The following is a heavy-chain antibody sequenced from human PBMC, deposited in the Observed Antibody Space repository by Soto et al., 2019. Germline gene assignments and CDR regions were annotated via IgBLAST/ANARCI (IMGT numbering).Heavy chain of an antibody. CDR1: GFTFSNAW. Sequence: GGSLRLSCAASGFTFSNAWMNWVRQAPGKGLEWVGRIKSKTDGGTTDYAAPVKGRFTISRDDSKNTLYLQMNSLKTEDTAVYYCTTDSTIFGVVIIISGFDYWGQGTLVTVSS. CDR3: TTDSTIFGVVIIISGFDY. V-gene: IGHV3-15*07. CDR2: IKSKTDGGTT. J-gene: IGHJ4*02. D-gene: IGHD3-3*01.